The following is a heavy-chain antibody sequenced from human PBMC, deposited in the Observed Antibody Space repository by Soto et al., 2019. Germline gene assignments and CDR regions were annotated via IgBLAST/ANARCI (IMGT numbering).Heavy chain of an antibody. D-gene: IGHD1-1*01. V-gene: IGHV3-30*04. CDR1: GFTFSNDG. Sequence: QMQLVESGGGVVQPGRSLRLSCVASGFTFSNDGMLWVRQAPGKGLEWVATVSSDGRNEHYADSVKGRFTVSSDNSRNTLYLQMDSLRDEDTAVYYCARGGTPYFDCWGQGTLVTVSS. J-gene: IGHJ4*02. CDR2: VSSDGRNE. CDR3: ARGGTPYFDC.